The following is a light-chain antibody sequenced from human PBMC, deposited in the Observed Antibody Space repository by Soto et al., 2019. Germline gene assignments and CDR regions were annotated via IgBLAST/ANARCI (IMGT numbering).Light chain of an antibody. Sequence: NFMLTQPHSVSESPGKTVTISCTRSSGSIASNYVQWYQQRPGSAPTTVIYEDNQRPSGVPDRFSGSIDSSSNSASLTISGLKTEDEADYYCQSYDSNIGDVVFGGGTKLTVL. CDR2: EDN. CDR1: SGSIASNY. CDR3: QSYDSNIGDVV. V-gene: IGLV6-57*04. J-gene: IGLJ2*01.